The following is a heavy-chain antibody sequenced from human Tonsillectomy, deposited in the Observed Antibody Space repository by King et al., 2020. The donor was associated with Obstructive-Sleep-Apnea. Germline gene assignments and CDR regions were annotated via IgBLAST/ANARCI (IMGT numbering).Heavy chain of an antibody. CDR2: IWYDGSNK. Sequence: VQLVESGGGVVQPGRSLRLSCAASGFTFSSYGMHWVRQAPGKGLEWVADIWYDGSNKYYADSVKGRFTTSRDNSKNTLYLQMNSLRAEDPAVYYCAKGTANFEWLLHLDYWGQGTLVTVSS. CDR1: GFTFSSYG. V-gene: IGHV3-33*06. D-gene: IGHD3-9*01. CDR3: AKGTANFEWLLHLDY. J-gene: IGHJ4*02.